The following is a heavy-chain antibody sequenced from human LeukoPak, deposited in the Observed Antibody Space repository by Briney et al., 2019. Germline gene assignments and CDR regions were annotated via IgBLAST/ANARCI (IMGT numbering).Heavy chain of an antibody. CDR3: ARAVYRMGGTGAPFDY. Sequence: TSETLSLTCTVSGGSVSSGTYYWSWIRQPPGKGVEWIGYISYSGSANYNPSLKSRVTISVDTSKNQFSLKLNSVTAADTAVYYCARAVYRMGGTGAPFDYWGQGTLVTVSS. J-gene: IGHJ4*02. D-gene: IGHD1-26*01. CDR2: ISYSGSA. V-gene: IGHV4-61*01. CDR1: GGSVSSGTYY.